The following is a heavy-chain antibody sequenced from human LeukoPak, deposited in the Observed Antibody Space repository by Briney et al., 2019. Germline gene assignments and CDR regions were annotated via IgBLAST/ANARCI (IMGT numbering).Heavy chain of an antibody. J-gene: IGHJ5*02. Sequence: SETLSLACTVSGGSISSYYWSWIRQPPGKGLEWIGYIYYSGSTNYNPSLKSRVTISVDTSKNQFSLKLSSVTAPDTAVYYCARLLVGGYDAWFDPWGQGTLVTVSS. CDR1: GGSISSYY. D-gene: IGHD3-22*01. CDR2: IYYSGST. CDR3: ARLLVGGYDAWFDP. V-gene: IGHV4-59*08.